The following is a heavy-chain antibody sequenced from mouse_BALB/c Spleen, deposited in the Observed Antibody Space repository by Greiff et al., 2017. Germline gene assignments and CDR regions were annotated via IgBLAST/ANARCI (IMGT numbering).Heavy chain of an antibody. CDR2: IWAGGST. CDR1: GFSLTSYG. D-gene: IGHD1-1*01. CDR3: ARDHYYGSSYNYAMDY. J-gene: IGHJ4*01. V-gene: IGHV2-9*02. Sequence: VQLKESGPGLVAPSQSLSITCTVSGFSLTSYGVHWVRQPPGKGLEWLGVIWAGGSTNYNSALMSRLSISKDNSKSQVFLKMNSLQTDDTAMYYCARDHYYGSSYNYAMDYWGQGTSVTVSS.